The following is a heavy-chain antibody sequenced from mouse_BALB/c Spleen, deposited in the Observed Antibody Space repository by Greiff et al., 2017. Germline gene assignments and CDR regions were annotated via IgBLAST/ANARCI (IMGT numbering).Heavy chain of an antibody. CDR2: INSNGGST. V-gene: IGHV5-6-3*01. CDR3: ARGGYGAWFAY. J-gene: IGHJ3*01. D-gene: IGHD2-14*01. Sequence: SWVRQTPDKRLELVATINSNGGSTYYPDSVKGRFTISRDNAKNTLYLQMSSLKSEDTAMYYCARGGYGAWFAYWGQGTLVTVSA.